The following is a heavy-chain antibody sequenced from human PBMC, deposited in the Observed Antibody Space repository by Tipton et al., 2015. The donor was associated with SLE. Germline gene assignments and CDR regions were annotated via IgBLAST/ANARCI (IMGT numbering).Heavy chain of an antibody. CDR1: GASIGSGGYS. CDR2: IFHSGIT. V-gene: IGHV4-30-2*01. Sequence: TLSLTCNVSGASIGSGGYSWNWIRQPPGKGLQWIGYIFHSGITYYNPSLKSRVTMSVDRSKNQFSLRLTPVTAADTAVYYCARMGLCTTTTCNEGAFDVWGQGSMVTVSS. D-gene: IGHD2-2*01. J-gene: IGHJ3*01. CDR3: ARMGLCTTTTCNEGAFDV.